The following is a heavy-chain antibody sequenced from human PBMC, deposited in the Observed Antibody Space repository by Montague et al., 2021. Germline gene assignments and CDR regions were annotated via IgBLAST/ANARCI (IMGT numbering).Heavy chain of an antibody. CDR3: ARERDRYYYMDI. CDR1: RSLINSDYY. Sequence: SGTLSLTCTVSRSLINSDYYWGWIRPPPGKGLEWMGSVSHGGRTYYNPSLKSRVTISVDTSNNHFSLKLSSVTAADTAMYYCARERDRYYYMDIWGKGTTITVSS. CDR2: VSHGGRT. J-gene: IGHJ6*03. V-gene: IGHV4-38-2*02.